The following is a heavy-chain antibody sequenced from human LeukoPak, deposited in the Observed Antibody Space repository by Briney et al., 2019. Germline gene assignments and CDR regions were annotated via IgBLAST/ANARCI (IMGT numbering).Heavy chain of an antibody. V-gene: IGHV3-7*01. J-gene: IGHJ4*02. CDR3: ARDLRYSSGCTDY. CDR2: IKQDGSEK. D-gene: IGHD6-19*01. Sequence: GGSLRLSCAASGSTFSSYWMSWVRQAPGKGLEWVANIKQDGSEKYYVDSVKGRFTISRDNAKNSLYLQMNSLRAEDTAVYYCARDLRYSSGCTDYWGQGTLVTVSS. CDR1: GSTFSSYW.